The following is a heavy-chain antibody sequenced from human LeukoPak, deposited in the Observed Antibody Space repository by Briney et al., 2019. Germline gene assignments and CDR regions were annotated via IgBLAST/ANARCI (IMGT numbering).Heavy chain of an antibody. V-gene: IGHV4-59*01. CDR3: ARSDYYYYMDV. J-gene: IGHJ6*03. CDR2: IYYSGST. CDR1: DGSISSYY. Sequence: PSETLSLTCTVSDGSISSYYWSWILQPPGKGLEWIGYIYYSGSTNYNPSLKSRVTISVDTSKNQFSLKLSSVTAADTAVYYCARSDYYYYMDVWGKGTTVTVSS.